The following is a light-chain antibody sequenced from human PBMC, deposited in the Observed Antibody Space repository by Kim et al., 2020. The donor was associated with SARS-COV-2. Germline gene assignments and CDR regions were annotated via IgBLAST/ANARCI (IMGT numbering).Light chain of an antibody. V-gene: IGKV1-9*01. CDR1: QGIRSY. CDR2: AAS. Sequence: AAVGDIVTITCRASQGIRSYLAWFQQKPGEAPKLLIYAASTLQTGVPSRFSGSGSGTDFTLTISSLQPEDFATYFCQQLNSYPLTFGGGTKVEI. CDR3: QQLNSYPLT. J-gene: IGKJ4*01.